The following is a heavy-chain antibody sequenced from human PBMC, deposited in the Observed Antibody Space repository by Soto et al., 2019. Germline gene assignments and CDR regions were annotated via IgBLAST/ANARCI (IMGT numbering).Heavy chain of an antibody. CDR2: IYCSGST. J-gene: IGHJ4*02. D-gene: IGHD6-19*01. Sequence: PSETLSLTCTVSGGSISSGGYYWSWIRQHPGKGLEWIGYIYCSGSTYYNPSLKSRVTISVDTSKNPFSLKLSSVTAADTAVYYCARSPPSCIAVAGLDYFDYCGQGTLVIVAS. V-gene: IGHV4-31*03. CDR3: ARSPPSCIAVAGLDYFDY. CDR1: GGSISSGGYY.